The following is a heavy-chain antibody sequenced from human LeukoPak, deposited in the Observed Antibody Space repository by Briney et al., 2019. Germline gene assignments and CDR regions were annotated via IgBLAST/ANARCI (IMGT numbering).Heavy chain of an antibody. CDR2: IKEDGSEK. V-gene: IGHV3-7*03. CDR1: GFPFSSYW. D-gene: IGHD3-22*01. Sequence: GGSLRLSCAASGFPFSSYWMSWVRQAPGKGLEWVANIKEDGSEKYYVDSVKGRFTISRDNAKNSLYLQMHSLRAEDTAVYYCSRSHGSYSTDYWGQGTLVSVSS. CDR3: SRSHGSYSTDY. J-gene: IGHJ4*02.